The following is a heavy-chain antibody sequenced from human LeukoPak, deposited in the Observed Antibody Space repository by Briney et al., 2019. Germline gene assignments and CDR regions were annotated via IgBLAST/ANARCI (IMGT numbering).Heavy chain of an antibody. V-gene: IGHV3-23*01. CDR3: AKRDDYDILTGYATYYYYGMDV. CDR1: GFTFSSYA. D-gene: IGHD3-9*01. Sequence: GGSLRLSCAASGFTFSSYAMSWVRKAPGKGLEWVSAISGSGGSTYYADSVKGRFTISRDNSKNTLYLQMNSLRAEDTAVYYCAKRDDYDILTGYATYYYYGMDVWGQGTTVTVSS. J-gene: IGHJ6*02. CDR2: ISGSGGST.